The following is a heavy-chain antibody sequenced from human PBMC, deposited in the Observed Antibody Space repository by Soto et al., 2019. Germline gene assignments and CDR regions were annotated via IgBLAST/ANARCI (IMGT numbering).Heavy chain of an antibody. Sequence: GGSLRLSCAASGITFSSYVMSWVRQAPWKGLEWISTISGGGGTTHYADSVKGRFTISRDNSKNTLYLQMNSLGAEDAAVYYCAKIVLYSVTIDFDYWGQGTLVTVSS. CDR2: ISGGGGTT. D-gene: IGHD4-17*01. CDR3: AKIVLYSVTIDFDY. V-gene: IGHV3-23*01. CDR1: GITFSSYV. J-gene: IGHJ4*02.